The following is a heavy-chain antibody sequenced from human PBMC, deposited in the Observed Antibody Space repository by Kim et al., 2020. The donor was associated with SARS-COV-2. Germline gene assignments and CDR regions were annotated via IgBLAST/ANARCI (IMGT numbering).Heavy chain of an antibody. CDR1: GFTFSSYV. D-gene: IGHD1-26*01. V-gene: IGHV3-30*04. CDR2: ISYDGSNK. CDR3: ARARGSYSSGMDV. Sequence: GGSLRLSCAASGFTFSSYVMHWVRQAPGKGLEWVVVISYDGSNKYYADSVKGRFTISRDNSKNTLYLQMNSLRAEYTAVYYCARARGSYSSGMDVWGQGTTVTVSS. J-gene: IGHJ6*02.